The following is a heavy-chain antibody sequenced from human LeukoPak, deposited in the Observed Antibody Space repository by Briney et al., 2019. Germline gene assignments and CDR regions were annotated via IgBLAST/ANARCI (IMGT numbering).Heavy chain of an antibody. CDR1: GDSISSSSYY. V-gene: IGHV4-39*07. CDR2: IYYSGST. CDR3: AIHPTSMTRVTKGWFDP. Sequence: PSETLSLTCTVSGDSISSSSYYWGWIRQPPGKGLEWIGSIYYSGSTNYNPSLKSRVTISVDTSKNQFSLKVSSVTAADTAVYYCAIHPTSMTRVTKGWFDPWGQGTLVTVSS. J-gene: IGHJ5*02. D-gene: IGHD4-17*01.